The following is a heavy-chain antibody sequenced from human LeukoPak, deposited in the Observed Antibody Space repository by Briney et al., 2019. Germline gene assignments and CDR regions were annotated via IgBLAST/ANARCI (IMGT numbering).Heavy chain of an antibody. V-gene: IGHV3-66*01. CDR2: IYSGGST. D-gene: IGHD6-13*01. Sequence: GGSLRLSCAVSGFAVSSNYMSWVRQAPGKGLEWVSVIYSGGSTYYADSVKGRFTISRDNSDNTLYLQMNSLRAEDTAVYYCARDGTAVGINYDYWGQGTLVTVSS. CDR1: GFAVSSNY. J-gene: IGHJ4*02. CDR3: ARDGTAVGINYDY.